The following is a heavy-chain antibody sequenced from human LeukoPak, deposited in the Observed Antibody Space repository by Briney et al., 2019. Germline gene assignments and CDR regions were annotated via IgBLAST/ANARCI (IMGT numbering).Heavy chain of an antibody. Sequence: SVKVSCKASGGTFSNYAISWVRQAPGQGLEWMGGIIPIFGTANYAQKFQGRVTITADESTSTAYMELSSLRSEDTAVYYCARGTITGTPYFDYWGQGTLVTVSS. CDR2: IIPIFGTA. V-gene: IGHV1-69*13. D-gene: IGHD1-20*01. CDR3: ARGTITGTPYFDY. CDR1: GGTFSNYA. J-gene: IGHJ4*02.